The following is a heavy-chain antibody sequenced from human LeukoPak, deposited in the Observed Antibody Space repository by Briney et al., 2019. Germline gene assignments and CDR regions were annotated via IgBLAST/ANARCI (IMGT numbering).Heavy chain of an antibody. V-gene: IGHV4-4*07. CDR2: IYSSGST. CDR1: GGSISSYY. CDR3: ARGPQSSGSYSVDY. D-gene: IGHD1-26*01. Sequence: SETLSLTCTVSGGSISSYYWTWIRQPAGKGLEWIGRIYSSGSTNYNPSLKSRVTMSVDTSKNQFSLRLSSVTAADAAVYYCARGPQSSGSYSVDYWGQGTLVTVSS. J-gene: IGHJ4*02.